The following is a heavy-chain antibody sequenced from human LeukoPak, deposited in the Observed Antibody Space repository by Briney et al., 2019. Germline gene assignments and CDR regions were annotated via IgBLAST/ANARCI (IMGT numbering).Heavy chain of an antibody. CDR3: ARSGHSYGTYYFDY. CDR1: SDSLSSYY. J-gene: IGHJ4*02. Sequence: PSETLSLTCTVSSDSLSSYYWNWIRRVPGRGLEWIGHIYYSGGTYYNPSLKGRVTISVDSAKNQFSLRLSSVTAADTAVYFCARSGHSYGTYYFDYWGPRSLVIVSS. D-gene: IGHD5-18*01. V-gene: IGHV4-59*01. CDR2: IYYSGGT.